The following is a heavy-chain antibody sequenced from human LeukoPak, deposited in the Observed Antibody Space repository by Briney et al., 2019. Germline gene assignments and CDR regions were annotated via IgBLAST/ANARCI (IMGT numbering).Heavy chain of an antibody. J-gene: IGHJ4*02. CDR3: ARGTYYDILTGYYRLYYFDY. Sequence: GGSLRLSCAASGFTFSSYSMNWVRQAPGKGLEWVSSISSSSSYIYYADSVKGRFTISRDNAKNSLYLQMNSLRAEDTAVYYCARGTYYDILTGYYRLYYFDYWGQGTLVTVSS. CDR1: GFTFSSYS. D-gene: IGHD3-9*01. CDR2: ISSSSSYI. V-gene: IGHV3-21*01.